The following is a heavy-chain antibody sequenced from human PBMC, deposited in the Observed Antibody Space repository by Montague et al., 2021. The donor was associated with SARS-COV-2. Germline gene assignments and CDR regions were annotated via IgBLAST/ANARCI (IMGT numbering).Heavy chain of an antibody. CDR2: IWCDGSNK. CDR3: ARVVGAYYGMDA. V-gene: IGHV3-33*01. J-gene: IGHJ6*02. CDR1: GFTFSSYG. Sequence: SLRLSCAASGFTFSSYGMHWVRQAPGKGLQWVAVIWCDGSNKYYADSVKGRFTISRDNSKNTLYLQMNSLRAEDTAVYYCARVVGAYYGMDAWGQGTTVTVSS. D-gene: IGHD1-26*01.